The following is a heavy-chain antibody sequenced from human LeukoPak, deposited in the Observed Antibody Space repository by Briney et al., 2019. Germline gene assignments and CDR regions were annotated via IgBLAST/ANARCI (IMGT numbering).Heavy chain of an antibody. Sequence: PSETLSLTCTVSGGSISSYYWSWIRQPAGKGLEWIGRIYPTGSTNYNPSLKSRVTMSVDASEKQLSLKLSSVTAADTAVYYCARAVLDNENYYAWFDPWGQGTLVTVSS. V-gene: IGHV4-4*07. CDR2: IYPTGST. CDR1: GGSISSYY. J-gene: IGHJ5*02. CDR3: ARAVLDNENYYAWFDP. D-gene: IGHD3-10*01.